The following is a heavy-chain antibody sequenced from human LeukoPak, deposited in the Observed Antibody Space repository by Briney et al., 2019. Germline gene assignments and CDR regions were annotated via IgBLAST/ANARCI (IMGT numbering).Heavy chain of an antibody. D-gene: IGHD2-2*03. CDR1: VFTLNTYG. CDR3: ARGDGYCSSASCSGN. V-gene: IGHV3-30*02. J-gene: IGHJ4*02. Sequence: GGSLRLSCAASVFTLNTYGMLWLRQAPRKGLEGVAFVRFDGSNKYYAESVKCRFTIDRDNSKNTLYLQMKSVRPEDTAVYYCARGDGYCSSASCSGNWGQGTLVTVSS. CDR2: VRFDGSNK.